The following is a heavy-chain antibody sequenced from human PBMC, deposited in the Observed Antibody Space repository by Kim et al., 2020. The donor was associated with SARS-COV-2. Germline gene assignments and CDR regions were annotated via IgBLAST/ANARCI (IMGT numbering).Heavy chain of an antibody. J-gene: IGHJ4*02. CDR1: GYTFTNHA. CDR3: ARVVWGGYRYIDS. Sequence: ASVKVSCKASGYTFTNHAINWVRQAPGRGLEWMGWINTDTGSPTYAPDFTGRFVFSFDTSVSTAYLQIRSLEAEDTALYYCARVVWGGYRYIDSWGQGT. CDR2: INTDTGSP. V-gene: IGHV7-4-1*02. D-gene: IGHD3-16*02.